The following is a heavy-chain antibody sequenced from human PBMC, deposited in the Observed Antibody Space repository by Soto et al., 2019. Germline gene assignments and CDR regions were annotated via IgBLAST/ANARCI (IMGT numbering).Heavy chain of an antibody. V-gene: IGHV4-34*01. Sequence: TSETLSLTCAVYGGSFSGYYWSWIRQPPGKGLEWIGEINHSGSTNYNPSLKSRVTISVDTSKNQFSLKLSSVTAADTAVYYCARGLPIRRFVTGVVPAATPKYLYWFDPWGQGTLVTVSS. CDR3: ARGLPIRRFVTGVVPAATPKYLYWFDP. CDR2: INHSGST. CDR1: GGSFSGYY. J-gene: IGHJ5*02. D-gene: IGHD2-2*01.